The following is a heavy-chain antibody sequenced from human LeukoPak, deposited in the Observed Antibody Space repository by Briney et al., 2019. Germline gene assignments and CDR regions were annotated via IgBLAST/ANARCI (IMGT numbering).Heavy chain of an antibody. D-gene: IGHD6-13*01. Sequence: GGSLRLSCVASGFTFSSSWMYWVRQAPGKGLVWASRISSDGSSTTYADSVKGRFTISRDNAKNTLYLQMNSLRVEDTAVYFCARADSSWANDYWGQGTLVTVPS. CDR3: ARADSSWANDY. CDR2: ISSDGSST. CDR1: GFTFSSSW. J-gene: IGHJ4*02. V-gene: IGHV3-74*01.